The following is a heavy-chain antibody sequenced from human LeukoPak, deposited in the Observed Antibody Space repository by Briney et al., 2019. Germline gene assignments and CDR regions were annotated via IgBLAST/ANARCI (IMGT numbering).Heavy chain of an antibody. D-gene: IGHD6-19*01. CDR1: GFTFGSSW. J-gene: IGHJ4*02. CDR2: LNSDGSSI. CDR3: ARGVAGTLDY. V-gene: IGHV3-74*01. Sequence: GGSLRLSCAASGFTFGSSWMHWVRQVPGKGLVWVSRLNSDGSSINYADSVKGRFTISRDNAENTLYLQMNSLRVEDTAVYYCARGVAGTLDYWGQGTLVTVSS.